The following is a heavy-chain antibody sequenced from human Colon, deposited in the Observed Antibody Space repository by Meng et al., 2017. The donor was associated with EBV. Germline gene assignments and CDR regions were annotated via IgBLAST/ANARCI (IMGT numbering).Heavy chain of an antibody. V-gene: IGHV3-74*01. D-gene: IGHD3-22*01. CDR1: GFTFRSYW. J-gene: IGHJ4*02. Sequence: EVQLVEXXXGXVXXVGXLRLSCTAAGFTFRSYWMHWIRQAPGEGLVWVSRISPDGTKTRYADSVKGRFSISRDNAKSTLYLQLDSLRADDTAVYYCARALANYYDSSDYYPNFEYWGQGTLVTVSS. CDR3: ARALANYYDSSDYYPNFEY. CDR2: ISPDGTKT.